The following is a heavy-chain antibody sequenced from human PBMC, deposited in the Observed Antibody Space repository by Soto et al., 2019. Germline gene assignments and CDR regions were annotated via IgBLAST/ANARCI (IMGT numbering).Heavy chain of an antibody. CDR1: GYSFTNYC. CDR2: INPRTGST. D-gene: IGHD2-15*01. V-gene: IGHV1-46*01. J-gene: IGHJ2*01. CDR3: AGDGGLLTASWHYDL. Sequence: QVQLVQSGADVKKPGTSVKVSCKAAGYSFTNYCMYWVRQAPGQGLEWMGMINPRTGSTRYAQKFQDRVTLTRDTSTTTVYMELSTLISDDTAVYYCAGDGGLLTASWHYDLWGPGTLVTVSS.